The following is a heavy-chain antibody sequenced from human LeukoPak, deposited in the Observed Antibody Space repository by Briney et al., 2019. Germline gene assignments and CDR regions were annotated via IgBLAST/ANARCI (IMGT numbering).Heavy chain of an antibody. D-gene: IGHD3-10*01. J-gene: IGHJ4*02. CDR2: IIPILCIA. Sequence: SVKDSCKASGGTFSSYAISWVRQAPGQGLEWMGRIIPILCIANYAQKFQGRVTITADKSTSTAYMELSSLRSEDTAVYYCARDIWFGERVRHYFDFWGQGTLVTVSS. CDR1: GGTFSSYA. CDR3: ARDIWFGERVRHYFDF. V-gene: IGHV1-69*04.